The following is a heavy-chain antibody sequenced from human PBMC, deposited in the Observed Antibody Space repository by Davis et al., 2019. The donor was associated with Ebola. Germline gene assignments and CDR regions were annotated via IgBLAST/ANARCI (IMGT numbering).Heavy chain of an antibody. J-gene: IGHJ6*02. CDR3: ARDRVPWLRWALYYYYGMDV. CDR2: ISSSSSYI. Sequence: PGGSLRLSCAASGFTFSSYSMNWVRQAPGKGLEWVSSISSSSSYIYYADSVKGRFTISRDNAKNSLYLQMNSLRAEDTAVYYCARDRVPWLRWALYYYYGMDVWGQGTTVTVSS. D-gene: IGHD5-12*01. V-gene: IGHV3-21*01. CDR1: GFTFSSYS.